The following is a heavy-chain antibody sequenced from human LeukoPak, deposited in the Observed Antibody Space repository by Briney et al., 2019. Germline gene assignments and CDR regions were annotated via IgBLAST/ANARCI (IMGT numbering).Heavy chain of an antibody. J-gene: IGHJ4*02. D-gene: IGHD6-13*01. CDR3: ARGPYSSRYDY. CDR1: GASVSDGNYY. CDR2: MFYSEST. Sequence: KPSETLSLTCSVSGASVSDGNYYWSWIRHPPGKGLEWIGYMFYSESTKYNPSLKSRVTMSVDTSKNQFSLNLSSVTAADTAVYYCARGPYSSRYDYWGQGTVVTVSS. V-gene: IGHV4-61*01.